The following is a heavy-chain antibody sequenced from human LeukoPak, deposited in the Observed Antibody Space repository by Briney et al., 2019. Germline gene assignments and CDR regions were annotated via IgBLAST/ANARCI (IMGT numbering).Heavy chain of an antibody. CDR2: ISGSGYST. J-gene: IGHJ4*02. CDR3: AQWSRYFDY. Sequence: GGSLRLSRAASGFTVSSNYMSWVRQAPGKGLEWVSAISGSGYSTYYADSVKGRFTISRDNSKNTLYLQMNSLRAEDTALYFCAQWSRYFDYWGQGTLVTVSS. CDR1: GFTVSSNY. D-gene: IGHD1-26*01. V-gene: IGHV3-23*01.